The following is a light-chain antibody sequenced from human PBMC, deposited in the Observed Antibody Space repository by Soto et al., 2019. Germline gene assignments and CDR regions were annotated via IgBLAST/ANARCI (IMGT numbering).Light chain of an antibody. CDR1: SSNIGSNT. CDR2: TTN. CDR3: AAWDDSLKGV. J-gene: IGLJ3*02. V-gene: IGLV1-44*01. Sequence: QLVLTQPPSASGTPGQRVTISCSGSSSNIGSNTVNWYQQLPGTAPKLLIYTTNQRPSGVPDRFSGSKSGTSASLAISGLLSEDEADYYCAAWDDSLKGVFGGGTKLTVL.